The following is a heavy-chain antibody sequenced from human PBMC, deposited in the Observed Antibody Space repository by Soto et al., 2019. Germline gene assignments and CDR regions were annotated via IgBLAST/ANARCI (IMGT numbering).Heavy chain of an antibody. V-gene: IGHV1-69*01. CDR1: GGTFSSYA. D-gene: IGHD2-2*01. J-gene: IGHJ6*02. CDR3: ARDHCSSTSCPKSLYYYYGMDV. Sequence: QVQLVQSGAEVKKPGSSVKVSCKASGGTFSSYAISWVRQAPGQGLEWMGGIIPIFGTANYAQKFQGRVTITADEYTSTAYMELSSLRSEDTAVYYCARDHCSSTSCPKSLYYYYGMDVWGQGTTVTVSS. CDR2: IIPIFGTA.